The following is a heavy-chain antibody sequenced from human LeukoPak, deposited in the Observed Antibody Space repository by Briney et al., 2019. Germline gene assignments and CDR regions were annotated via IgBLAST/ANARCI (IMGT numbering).Heavy chain of an antibody. V-gene: IGHV1-69*13. CDR3: ARDQHSGSGWYGTSDY. J-gene: IGHJ4*02. D-gene: IGHD6-19*01. Sequence: SVKVSCKASGGTFSSYAISWVRQAPGQGLEWMGGIIPIFGTANYAQKFQGRVTITADESTSTAYMELSSLRSEDTAVYYCARDQHSGSGWYGTSDYWGQGTLVTVSS. CDR2: IIPIFGTA. CDR1: GGTFSSYA.